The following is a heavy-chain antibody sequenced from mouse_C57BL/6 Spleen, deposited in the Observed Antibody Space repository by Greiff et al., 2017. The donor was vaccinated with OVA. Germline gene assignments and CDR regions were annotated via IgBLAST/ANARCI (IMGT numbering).Heavy chain of an antibody. D-gene: IGHD3-3*01. J-gene: IGHJ4*01. CDR3: ARGTYAMDY. V-gene: IGHV1-26*01. Sequence: VQLQQSGPELVKPGASVKISCKASGYTFTDYYMNWVKQSHGKSLEWIGDINPNNGGTSYNQKFKGKATLTVDKSSSTAYMELRSLTSEDSAVYYSARGTYAMDYWGQGTSVTVSS. CDR2: INPNNGGT. CDR1: GYTFTDYY.